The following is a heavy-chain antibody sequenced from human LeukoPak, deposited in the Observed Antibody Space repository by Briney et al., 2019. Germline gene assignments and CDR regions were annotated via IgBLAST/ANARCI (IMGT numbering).Heavy chain of an antibody. J-gene: IGHJ3*02. CDR1: GFTFSSYS. V-gene: IGHV3-21*01. D-gene: IGHD6-13*01. Sequence: GGSLRLSCAASGFTFSSYSMNWVGQAPGKGLEWVSSISSSSTYIYYADSVKGRFTISRDNAKNSLHLQMNSLRAEDTAVYYCARNRYGSSLDAFDIWGQGTVVTVSS. CDR3: ARNRYGSSLDAFDI. CDR2: ISSSSTYI.